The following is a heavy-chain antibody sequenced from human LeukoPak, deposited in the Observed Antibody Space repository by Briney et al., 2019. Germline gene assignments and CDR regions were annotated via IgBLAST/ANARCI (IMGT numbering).Heavy chain of an antibody. Sequence: PSETLSLTCTVSGGSISSYYWSWIRQPAGKGLEWIGRIYTSGSTNYNPSLKSRVTMSVDTSKNQFSLKLSSVTAADTAVYYCARDRVIAAAGSNNYYYYYYMDVWGKGTTVTISS. CDR3: ARDRVIAAAGSNNYYYYYYMDV. CDR2: IYTSGST. V-gene: IGHV4-4*07. D-gene: IGHD6-13*01. CDR1: GGSISSYY. J-gene: IGHJ6*03.